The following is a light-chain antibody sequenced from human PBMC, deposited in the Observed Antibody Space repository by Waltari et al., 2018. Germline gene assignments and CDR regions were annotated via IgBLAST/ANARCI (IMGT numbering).Light chain of an antibody. CDR1: QSISSY. Sequence: DIQMTQSPSSLSASVGDRVTITCRASQSISSYLNWYQQKPGKAPKLLIYAASSLDSGVPSRFSGSGAGTDVTLTISSLQPEDFATYYCQQSYSTPSFGQGTKVEIK. CDR2: AAS. CDR3: QQSYSTPS. V-gene: IGKV1-39*01. J-gene: IGKJ1*01.